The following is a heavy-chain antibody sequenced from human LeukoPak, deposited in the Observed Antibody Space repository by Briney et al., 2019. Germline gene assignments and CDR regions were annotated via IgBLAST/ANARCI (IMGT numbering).Heavy chain of an antibody. CDR2: ISGSGSNT. CDR3: ATPVRFLEWFDH. V-gene: IGHV3-23*01. CDR1: GFTFSSYV. J-gene: IGHJ5*02. D-gene: IGHD3-3*01. Sequence: GSLRLSCAASGFTFSSYVMTWVRQAPGKGLEWVSAISGSGSNTYYSDSVKGRFTISRDNSKNTLFLQVNSLRAEDTAVYYCATPVRFLEWFDHWGQGTLVTVSS.